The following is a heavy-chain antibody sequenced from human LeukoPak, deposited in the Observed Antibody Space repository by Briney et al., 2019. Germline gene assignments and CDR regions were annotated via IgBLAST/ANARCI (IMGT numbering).Heavy chain of an antibody. D-gene: IGHD5-24*01. V-gene: IGHV3-66*01. CDR1: GFTVSSSY. Sequence: LSGGSLRLSCTGSGFTVSSSYMSWVRQTSGKGLEWVSGIYSGGTTYYADSVKGRVTISRDSSKNTLYLQMNSLRAEDTAVYYCARDRRDGYCLGHWGQGTLVTVSS. CDR2: IYSGGTT. CDR3: ARDRRDGYCLGH. J-gene: IGHJ4*02.